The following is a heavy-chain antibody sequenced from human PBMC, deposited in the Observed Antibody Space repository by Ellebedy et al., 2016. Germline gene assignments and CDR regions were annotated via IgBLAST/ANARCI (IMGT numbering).Heavy chain of an antibody. J-gene: IGHJ4*02. CDR3: AREPMYYYDSSGFPDY. V-gene: IGHV4-30-4*01. CDR1: GGSFSGYY. Sequence: SETLSLXXAVYGGSFSGYYWSWIRQPPGKGLEWIGYIYYSGSTYYNPSLKSRVTISVDTSKNQFSLKLSSVTAADTAVYYCAREPMYYYDSSGFPDYWGQGTLVTVSS. CDR2: IYYSGST. D-gene: IGHD3-22*01.